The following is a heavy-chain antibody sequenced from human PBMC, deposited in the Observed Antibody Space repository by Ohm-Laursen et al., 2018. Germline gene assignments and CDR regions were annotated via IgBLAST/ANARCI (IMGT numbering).Heavy chain of an antibody. CDR3: AKYLSYGGEIYFDY. CDR2: ISGSGGST. Sequence: GSLRLSCAAPGFTFGSYAMSWVRQAPGKGLEWVSAISGSGGSTYYADSVKGRFTISRDNSKNTLYLQMNSLRAEDTAVYYCAKYLSYGGEIYFDYWGQGTLVTVSS. V-gene: IGHV3-23*01. CDR1: GFTFGSYA. D-gene: IGHD4-23*01. J-gene: IGHJ4*02.